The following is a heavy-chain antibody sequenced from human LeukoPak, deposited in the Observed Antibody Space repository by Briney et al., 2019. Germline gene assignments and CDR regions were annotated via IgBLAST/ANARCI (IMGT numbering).Heavy chain of an antibody. V-gene: IGHV4-59*01. CDR2: IYYSGST. Sequence: PSETLSLTCTVSGGSIISYYWSWIRQPPGKGLEWIGYIYYSGSTNYNPSLKSRVTISLDTSKNQFSLKLSSVTAADTAVYFCARDSPHSYYSDSSGYSDYWGQGTLVTVSS. CDR3: ARDSPHSYYSDSSGYSDY. J-gene: IGHJ4*02. D-gene: IGHD3-22*01. CDR1: GGSIISYY.